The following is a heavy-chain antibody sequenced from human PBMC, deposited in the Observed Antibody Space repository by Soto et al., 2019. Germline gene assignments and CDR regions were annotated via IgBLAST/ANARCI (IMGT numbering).Heavy chain of an antibody. J-gene: IGHJ4*02. Sequence: QVQLVQSGAEVKKPGSSVKVSCKASGGTFSSYTISWVRQAPGQGLEWMGRIIPILGIANYAQKFQGRVTITADKSTSTAYMELSSLRSEDKAVYYCSRHSGGIVGGVIISDYWGQGTLVTVSS. V-gene: IGHV1-69*02. D-gene: IGHD3-10*01. CDR2: IIPILGIA. CDR1: GGTFSSYT. CDR3: SRHSGGIVGGVIISDY.